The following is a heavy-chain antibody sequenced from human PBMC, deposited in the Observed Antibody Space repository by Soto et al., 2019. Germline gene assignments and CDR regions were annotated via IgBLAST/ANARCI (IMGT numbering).Heavy chain of an antibody. CDR2: IYHTEST. Sequence: SETLSLTCAVSGHSISSGFYYWGWVRQPPGKGLEWIGSIYHTESTYYNPSLKSRVTMSVDTSKNQLSLKLSSMTAADTAVYFCGRYGYSYSARCFYYWGRGSRVTVSS. D-gene: IGHD5-18*01. CDR3: GRYGYSYSARCFYY. V-gene: IGHV4-38-2*01. J-gene: IGHJ4*02. CDR1: GHSISSGFYY.